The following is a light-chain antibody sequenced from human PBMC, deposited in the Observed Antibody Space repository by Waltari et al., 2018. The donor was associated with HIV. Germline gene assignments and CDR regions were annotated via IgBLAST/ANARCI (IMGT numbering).Light chain of an antibody. CDR2: DVT. CDR1: SADVGYYNC. V-gene: IGLV2-14*03. Sequence: QSALTQPASVSGSPGQSIVIPLPGTSADVGYYNCAFLYQQHPGKVPKLVIYDVTSPPSGVSNRFSGSKSGNTASLTISGLRADDEADYYCSSYVGSSTSWLFGGGTKLTV. J-gene: IGLJ3*02. CDR3: SSYVGSSTSWL.